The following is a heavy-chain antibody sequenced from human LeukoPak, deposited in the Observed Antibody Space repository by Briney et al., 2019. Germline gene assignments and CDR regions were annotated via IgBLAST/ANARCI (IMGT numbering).Heavy chain of an antibody. CDR2: MNSNSGNT. CDR3: ARGAHRRTIFGVVLQDGDYYYMDV. Sequence: ASVKVSCKASGYTFTGYYMHWVLQAPGQGLEWMGWMNSNSGNTGYAQKFQGRVTMTRNTSISTAYMELSSLRSEDTAVYYCARGAHRRTIFGVVLQDGDYYYMDVWGKGTTVTVSS. D-gene: IGHD3-3*01. J-gene: IGHJ6*03. V-gene: IGHV1-8*02. CDR1: GYTFTGYY.